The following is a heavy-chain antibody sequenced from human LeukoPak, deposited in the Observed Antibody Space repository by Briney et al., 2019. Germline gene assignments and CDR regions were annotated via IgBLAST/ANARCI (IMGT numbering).Heavy chain of an antibody. CDR3: ARSLGYSYGYLGY. CDR2: IHHSGST. V-gene: IGHV4-38-2*02. Sequence: SETLSLTCTVSGYSISSGYYWGWIRQPPGKGLEWIGSIHHSGSTYYNPSLKSRVTISVDTSKNQFSLKLSSVTAADTAVYYCARSLGYSYGYLGYWGQGTLVTVSS. D-gene: IGHD5-18*01. J-gene: IGHJ4*02. CDR1: GYSISSGYY.